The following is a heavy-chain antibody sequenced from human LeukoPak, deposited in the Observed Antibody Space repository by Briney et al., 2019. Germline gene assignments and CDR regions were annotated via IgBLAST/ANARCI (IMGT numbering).Heavy chain of an antibody. CDR3: ARAVRYFDWSRYYYYGMDV. V-gene: IGHV1-8*01. CDR1: GYTFTSYG. D-gene: IGHD3-9*01. J-gene: IGHJ6*02. CDR2: MNPNSGNT. Sequence: GASVKVSCEASGYTFTSYGINWVRQATGQGLEWMGWMNPNSGNTGYAQKFQGRVTMTRNTSISTAYMELSSLRSEDTAVYYCARAVRYFDWSRYYYYGMDVWGQGTTVTVSS.